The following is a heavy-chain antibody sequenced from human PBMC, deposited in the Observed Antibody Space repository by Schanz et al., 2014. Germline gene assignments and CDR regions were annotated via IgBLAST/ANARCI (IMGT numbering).Heavy chain of an antibody. CDR3: ARNRGSGGQNWYFDL. Sequence: EVQLAESGGGLVQPGGSLRLSCAASGFTFSSYSMNWVRQAPGKGLEWISYITYNGGTIYYADSVKGRFTISRDNTKNSLFLQLNSLRADDTAVYYCARNRGSGGQNWYFDLWGRGTLVTVSS. V-gene: IGHV3-48*04. D-gene: IGHD1-26*01. J-gene: IGHJ2*01. CDR2: ITYNGGTI. CDR1: GFTFSSYS.